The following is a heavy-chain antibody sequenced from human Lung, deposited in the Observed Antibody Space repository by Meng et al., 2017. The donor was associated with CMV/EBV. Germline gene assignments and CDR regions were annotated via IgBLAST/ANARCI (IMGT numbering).Heavy chain of an antibody. CDR1: GYSFTSYW. V-gene: IGHV5-51*01. CDR2: IYPGDSDT. CDR3: ARHSSTEPDIVVVPAATAAFDI. D-gene: IGHD2-2*01. Sequence: GESLKISCKGSGYSFTSYWIGWVRQMPGKGLEWMGIIYPGDSDTRYSPSFQGQVTISADKSISTAYLQWSSLKASDTAMYYCARHSSTEPDIVVVPAATAAFDIWGQGTMVTVSS. J-gene: IGHJ3*02.